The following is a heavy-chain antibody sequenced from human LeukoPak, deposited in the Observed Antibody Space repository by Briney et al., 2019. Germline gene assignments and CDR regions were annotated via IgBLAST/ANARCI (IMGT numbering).Heavy chain of an antibody. D-gene: IGHD6-13*01. V-gene: IGHV3-66*01. Sequence: GGSLRLSCAASGFTVSSSYMGWVRQAPGKGLEWVSIISSAGTTYYADSVKGRFTISRDNFKNTVYLQVNSLRDEDTAVYYCARDLEAANTYYFDYWGQGTMVTVSS. CDR3: ARDLEAANTYYFDY. J-gene: IGHJ4*02. CDR2: ISSAGTT. CDR1: GFTVSSSY.